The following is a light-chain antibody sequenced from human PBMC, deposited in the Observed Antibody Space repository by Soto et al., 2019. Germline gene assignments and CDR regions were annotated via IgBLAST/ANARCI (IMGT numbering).Light chain of an antibody. CDR2: GAS. CDR3: QQYNNWPPYT. V-gene: IGKV3-15*01. J-gene: IGKJ2*01. Sequence: EIVMTQSPATLSVSPGERATLSCRASQSVSSNLAWYQQKPGQAHRLLIYGASTRATGIPARFSGSGSGTEFTLTISSLQSEDFALYYCQQYNNWPPYTFGQGTKLDIK. CDR1: QSVSSN.